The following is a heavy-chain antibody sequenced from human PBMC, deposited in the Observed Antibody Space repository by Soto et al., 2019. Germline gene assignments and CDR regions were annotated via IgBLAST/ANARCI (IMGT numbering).Heavy chain of an antibody. CDR3: AHDRTVVASTDGAFDI. Sequence: QITFKESGPTLVKPTQTLTLTCTFSGLSLSTNGVGVGWIRQPPGKALEWLALIYWDNDKRYSPSLKSSLTITKDTSKTQVVLTMTRMDPVDTGTYYCAHDRTVVASTDGAFDIWGQGTMVTVSS. CDR2: IYWDNDK. J-gene: IGHJ3*02. V-gene: IGHV2-5*02. D-gene: IGHD2-15*01. CDR1: GLSLSTNGVG.